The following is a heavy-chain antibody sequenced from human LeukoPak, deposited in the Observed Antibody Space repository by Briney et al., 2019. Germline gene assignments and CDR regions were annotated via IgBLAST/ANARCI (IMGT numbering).Heavy chain of an antibody. Sequence: TGGSLRLSCAASGFTFSSYPMHWVRQAPGKGLEWVAVISYDGSNKYYADSVKGRFTISRDNSKNTQYLQMNSLRAEDTAVYYCARNSLLGDKDYYFDYWGQGTPVTVSS. CDR2: ISYDGSNK. D-gene: IGHD4-17*01. V-gene: IGHV3-30*04. CDR1: GFTFSSYP. CDR3: ARNSLLGDKDYYFDY. J-gene: IGHJ4*02.